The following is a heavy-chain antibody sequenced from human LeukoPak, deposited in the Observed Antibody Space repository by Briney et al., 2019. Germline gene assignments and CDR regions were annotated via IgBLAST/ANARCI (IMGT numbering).Heavy chain of an antibody. CDR1: GGSISSHY. D-gene: IGHD1-26*01. CDR3: ARENSGSYREFDY. Sequence: PSETLSLTCTVSGGSISSHYWSWIRQPPGKGLEWIGYIYYSGSTNYNPSLKSRVTMSVDTSKNQFSPKLSSVTAADTAVYYCARENSGSYREFDYWGQGTQVTVSS. J-gene: IGHJ4*02. V-gene: IGHV4-59*11. CDR2: IYYSGST.